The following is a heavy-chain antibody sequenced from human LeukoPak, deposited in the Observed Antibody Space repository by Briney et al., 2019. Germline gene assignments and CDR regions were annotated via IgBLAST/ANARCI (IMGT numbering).Heavy chain of an antibody. Sequence: GGSLRLSCAASGFTFSSYAMSWVRQAPGKGLEWVSAISGSGGSTYYADSVKGRFTISRDNSKNTLYLQMNSLRAEDTAVYYCGSSPGGLWPHLNYYYYGMDVWGQGTTVTVSS. V-gene: IGHV3-23*01. CDR1: GFTFSSYA. D-gene: IGHD5-18*01. CDR2: ISGSGGST. CDR3: GSSPGGLWPHLNYYYYGMDV. J-gene: IGHJ6*02.